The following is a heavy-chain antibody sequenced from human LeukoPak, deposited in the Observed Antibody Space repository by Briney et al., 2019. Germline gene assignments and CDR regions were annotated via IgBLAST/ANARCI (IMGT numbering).Heavy chain of an antibody. Sequence: SVSVSFTASAGTFIIYAISWVRQAPGQGIGWVGGTIPMLITAHYAQKFQGRFTITADESTSTAYMELSSLRSEDTAVYYCASRDIVVVPAAMHFDYWGQGTLVTVSS. D-gene: IGHD2-2*01. CDR3: ASRDIVVVPAAMHFDY. J-gene: IGHJ4*02. V-gene: IGHV1-69*13. CDR1: AGTFIIYA. CDR2: TIPMLITA.